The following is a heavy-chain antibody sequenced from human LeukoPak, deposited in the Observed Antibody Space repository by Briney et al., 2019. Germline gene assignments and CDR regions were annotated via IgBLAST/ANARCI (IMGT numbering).Heavy chain of an antibody. V-gene: IGHV3-53*01. CDR1: GFTVSSNS. CDR3: ARRAGDYSHPYDY. Sequence: PGGSLRLSCTVSGFTVSSNSWSWVRQAPGKGLEWVSFIYSGGNTHYSDSVTGRFTISRDNSKNTLYLQMNSLRAEDTAMYYCARRAGDYSHPYDYWGQGTLVTVSS. CDR2: IYSGGNT. D-gene: IGHD3-22*01. J-gene: IGHJ4*02.